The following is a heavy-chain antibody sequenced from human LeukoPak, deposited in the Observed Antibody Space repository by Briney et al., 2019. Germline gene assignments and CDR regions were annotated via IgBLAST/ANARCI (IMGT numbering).Heavy chain of an antibody. Sequence: PSETLSLTCTVSGGSISSYYWSWIRQPPGKGLEWIGYIYYSGSTNYNPSLKSRVTISVDTPKNQFSLKLSSVTAADTAVYYCARCTAMVTFDYWGQGTLVTVSS. J-gene: IGHJ4*02. D-gene: IGHD5-18*01. CDR1: GGSISSYY. CDR3: ARCTAMVTFDY. V-gene: IGHV4-59*01. CDR2: IYYSGST.